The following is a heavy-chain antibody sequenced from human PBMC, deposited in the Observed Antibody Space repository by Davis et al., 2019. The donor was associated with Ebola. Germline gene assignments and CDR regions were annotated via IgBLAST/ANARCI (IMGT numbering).Heavy chain of an antibody. V-gene: IGHV1-18*01. D-gene: IGHD2-15*01. CDR3: ARDLVGYCSGGSCYDNWFDP. Sequence: ASVKVSCKASGYTFTSYGISWVRQAPGQGLEWMGWISAYNGNTNYAQKLQGRVTMTTDTSISTAYMELSRLRSDDTAVYYGARDLVGYCSGGSCYDNWFDPWGQGTLVTVSS. CDR1: GYTFTSYG. CDR2: ISAYNGNT. J-gene: IGHJ5*02.